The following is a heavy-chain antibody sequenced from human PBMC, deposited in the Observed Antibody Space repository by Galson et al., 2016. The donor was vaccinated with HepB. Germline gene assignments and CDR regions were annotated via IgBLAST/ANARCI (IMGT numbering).Heavy chain of an antibody. CDR3: ATHRDNWNDGVAFGY. J-gene: IGHJ4*02. V-gene: IGHV3-7*03. D-gene: IGHD1-1*01. Sequence: SLRLSCAASGFTFSSFWMSWVRQAQGKGLEWVANINREGSAKYYVDSVKGRFTISRDNAKNSLYLQMNSLGAEDTAVYYWATHRDNWNDGVAFGYWGQGTLVTVSS. CDR1: GFTFSSFW. CDR2: INREGSAK.